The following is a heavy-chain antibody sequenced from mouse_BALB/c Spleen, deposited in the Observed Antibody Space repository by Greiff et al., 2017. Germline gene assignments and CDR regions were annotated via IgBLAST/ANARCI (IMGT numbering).Heavy chain of an antibody. CDR1: GYAFSSYW. D-gene: IGHD1-1*01. J-gene: IGHJ3*01. V-gene: IGHV1-80*01. Sequence: QVQLQQSGAELVRPGSSMKISCKASGYAFSSYWMNWVKQRPGQGLEWIGQIYPGDGDTNYNGKFKGKATLTADKSSSTAYMQLSSLTSEDSAVYFCARWGITFPWFAYWGQGTLVTVSA. CDR2: IYPGDGDT. CDR3: ARWGITFPWFAY.